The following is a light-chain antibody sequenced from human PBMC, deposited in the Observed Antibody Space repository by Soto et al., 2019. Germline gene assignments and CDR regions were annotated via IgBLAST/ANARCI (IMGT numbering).Light chain of an antibody. CDR3: SSYTSSSSYV. CDR1: SSDVGGYNY. CDR2: DVS. J-gene: IGLJ1*01. Sequence: QSVLTQPASVSGSPGQSITISCTGTSSDVGGYNYVSWYQQHPGKAPKLMIYDVSNRPSGISNRFSGSKSGNKASLTISGLQVEDEADYYCSSYTSSSSYVFGTGTKVTVL. V-gene: IGLV2-14*01.